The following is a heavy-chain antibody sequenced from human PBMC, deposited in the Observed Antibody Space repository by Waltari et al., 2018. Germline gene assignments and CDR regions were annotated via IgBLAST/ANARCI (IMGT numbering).Heavy chain of an antibody. CDR2: INHSGST. CDR1: GGSFSGYY. CDR3: ARETLWFGELLSHG. V-gene: IGHV4-34*01. J-gene: IGHJ4*02. Sequence: QVQLQQWGAGLLKPSETLSLTCAVYGGSFSGYYWSWIRQPPGKGLEWIGEINHSGSTNYNPSLKRRVTISVDTSKNQFSLKLSSVTAADTAVYYCARETLWFGELLSHGWGQGTLVTVSS. D-gene: IGHD3-10*01.